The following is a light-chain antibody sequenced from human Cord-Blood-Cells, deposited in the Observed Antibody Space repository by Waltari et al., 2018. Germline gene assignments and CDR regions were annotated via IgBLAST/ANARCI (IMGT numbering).Light chain of an antibody. CDR2: QDG. CDR3: QAWDSSTAV. J-gene: IGLJ3*02. V-gene: IGLV3-1*01. Sequence: SYALTQPPSASASPGQTASTPCSGANMGDKYACWYQQKPRQPPVLVIYQDGKRPSGIPERFSGSNSGNTATLTISGTQAMDEADYYCQAWDSSTAVFGGGTKLTVL. CDR1: NMGDKY.